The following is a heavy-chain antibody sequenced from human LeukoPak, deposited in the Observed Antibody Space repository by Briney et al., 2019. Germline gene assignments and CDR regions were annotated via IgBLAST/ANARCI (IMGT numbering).Heavy chain of an antibody. J-gene: IGHJ4*02. CDR3: AKDLRGSSDY. Sequence: GGSLRLSCAASGFTVTTNYMTWVRQAPGKGLEWVSAISGSGGSTYYADSVKGRFTISRDNSKNTLYLQMNSQRAEDTAVYYCAKDLRGSSDYWGQGTLVTVSS. D-gene: IGHD6-6*01. CDR1: GFTVTTNY. V-gene: IGHV3-23*01. CDR2: ISGSGGST.